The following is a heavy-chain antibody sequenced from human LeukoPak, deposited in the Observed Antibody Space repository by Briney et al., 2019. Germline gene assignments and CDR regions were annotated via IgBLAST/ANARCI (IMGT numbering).Heavy chain of an antibody. V-gene: IGHV3-48*03. D-gene: IGHD3-16*02. CDR1: GFTFSSYE. Sequence: GGSLRLSCAASGFTFSSYEMNWVRQAPGKGLEWVSYISSSGSTIYYADSVKGRFTISRDNAKNSLYLQMNSLRAEDTAVYYCARDYVWGSDRYTDYWGQGTLVTVSS. CDR3: ARDYVWGSDRYTDY. J-gene: IGHJ4*02. CDR2: ISSSGSTI.